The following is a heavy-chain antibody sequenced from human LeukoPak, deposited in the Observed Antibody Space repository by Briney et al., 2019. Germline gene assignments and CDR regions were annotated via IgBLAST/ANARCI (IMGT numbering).Heavy chain of an antibody. CDR1: GFAFSNYW. V-gene: IGHV3-74*01. Sequence: GGSLRLSCAASGFAFSNYWMHWVRQTPWKGLVWVSRINTDGGITTYADSVKGRFTISRDNAKNTVYLQMNSLRGDDTAVYYCARGGAGAAVYYDYWGQGTLGTVSS. CDR3: ARGGAGAAVYYDY. D-gene: IGHD6-13*01. CDR2: INTDGGIT. J-gene: IGHJ4*02.